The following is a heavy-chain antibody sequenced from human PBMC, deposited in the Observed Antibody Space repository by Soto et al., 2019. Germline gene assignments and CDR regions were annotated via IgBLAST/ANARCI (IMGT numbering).Heavy chain of an antibody. V-gene: IGHV4-59*12. Sequence: SETLSLTCTVSGGSISSYYWSWIRQPPGKGLEWIGYIYYSGSTNYNPSLKSRVTISVDTSKNQFSLKLSSVTAADTAVYYCARERGYSGYDYWGQGTLVTVSS. D-gene: IGHD5-12*01. CDR1: GGSISSYY. J-gene: IGHJ4*02. CDR3: ARERGYSGYDY. CDR2: IYYSGST.